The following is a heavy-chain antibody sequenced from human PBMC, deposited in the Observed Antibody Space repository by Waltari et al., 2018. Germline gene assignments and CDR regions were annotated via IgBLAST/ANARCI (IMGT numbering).Heavy chain of an antibody. CDR3: TKRGDYYYGMAV. Sequence: EVRLVESGGGLVQPGGSLRPSCATSGFTFSSYAMSWVRQAPGKGLEWVSSISAGGGATYYADSVKGRFTISRDISKNTLCLQVNSLRADDTAVYYCTKRGDYYYGMAVWGQGTTVTVSS. V-gene: IGHV3-23*04. J-gene: IGHJ6*02. CDR2: ISAGGGAT. CDR1: GFTFSSYA.